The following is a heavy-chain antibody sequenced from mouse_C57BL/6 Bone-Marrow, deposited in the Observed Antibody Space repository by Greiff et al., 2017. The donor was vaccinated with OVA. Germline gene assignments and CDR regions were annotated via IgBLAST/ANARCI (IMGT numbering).Heavy chain of an antibody. D-gene: IGHD2-4*01. J-gene: IGHJ3*01. CDR2: IWSGGST. CDR3: ARGGYDYPAWFAY. V-gene: IGHV2-2*01. CDR1: GFSLTSYG. Sequence: VKLQESGPGLVQPSQSLSITCTVSGFSLTSYGVHWVRQSPGKGLEWLGVIWSGGSTDYNAAFISRLSISKDNSKSQVFFKMNSRQADDTAIYYCARGGYDYPAWFAYWGQGTLVTVSA.